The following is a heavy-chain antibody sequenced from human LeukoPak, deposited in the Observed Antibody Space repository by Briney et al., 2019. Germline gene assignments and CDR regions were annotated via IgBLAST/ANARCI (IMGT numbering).Heavy chain of an antibody. CDR1: GFTFSSYS. V-gene: IGHV3-48*01. CDR2: ISYSDNTI. J-gene: IGHJ6*02. CDR3: ARDPPSDCSGGSCYSEAYYYYGMDV. Sequence: GGSLRLSCAASGFTFSSYSMNWVRQAPGKGLEWVSYISYSDNTIYYADSVKGRFTISRDNAKNSLYLQMNSLRAEDTAVYYCARDPPSDCSGGSCYSEAYYYYGMDVWGQGTTVTVSS. D-gene: IGHD2-15*01.